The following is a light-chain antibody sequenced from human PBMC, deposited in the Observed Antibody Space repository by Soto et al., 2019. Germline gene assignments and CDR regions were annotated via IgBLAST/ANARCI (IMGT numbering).Light chain of an antibody. V-gene: IGKV3-15*01. CDR3: QQCYSPPLS. CDR1: QTIYSN. J-gene: IGKJ4*01. Sequence: IGMTQSPATLSVSPGERATLSCRASQTIYSNVAWYQQRPGQPPRLLIYRASSRATGIPARFSGSGSGTEFTLTINSLQSEDFASYYCQQCYSPPLSFDGGTRVEF. CDR2: RAS.